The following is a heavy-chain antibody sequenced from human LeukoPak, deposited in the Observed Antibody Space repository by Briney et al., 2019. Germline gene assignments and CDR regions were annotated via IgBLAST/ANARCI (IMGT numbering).Heavy chain of an antibody. J-gene: IGHJ4*02. CDR3: ARSTAAMAPYFDY. D-gene: IGHD5-18*01. Sequence: ASVKVSCKASGYTFTSYDINWVRQATGQGLEWMGWMNPNSGNTGYAQKFLGRVTMTRNTSISTAYMELSSLRSEDTAVYYCARSTAAMAPYFDYWGQGTLVTVSS. CDR2: MNPNSGNT. V-gene: IGHV1-8*01. CDR1: GYTFTSYD.